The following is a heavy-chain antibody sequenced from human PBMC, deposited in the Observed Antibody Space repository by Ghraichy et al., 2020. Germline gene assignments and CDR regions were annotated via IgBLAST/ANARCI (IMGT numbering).Heavy chain of an antibody. J-gene: IGHJ6*02. CDR3: ARGLYYGVDV. D-gene: IGHD3-16*01. CDR1: GLRISNYW. Sequence: GESLNISCVVSGLRISNYWMNWVRQAPGKGLEWVANINEDGSEKKYEDSVKGRFIISRDNAKNSLYLQVNSLRDEDTAVYYCARGLYYGVDVWGQGTTVTVSS. V-gene: IGHV3-7*02. CDR2: INEDGSEK.